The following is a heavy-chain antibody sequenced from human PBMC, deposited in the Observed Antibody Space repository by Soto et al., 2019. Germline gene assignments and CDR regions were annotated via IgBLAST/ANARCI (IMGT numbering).Heavy chain of an antibody. CDR3: AKVVRGIMAFYYYYGMDV. D-gene: IGHD3-16*01. CDR1: GFTFSSYA. Sequence: GGSLRLSCAASGFTFSSYAMSWVRQAPGKGLEWVSAISGSGGSTYYADSVKGRFTISRDNSKNTLYLQMNSLRAEDTAVYYCAKVVRGIMAFYYYYGMDVWGQGTTVTVSS. J-gene: IGHJ6*02. V-gene: IGHV3-23*01. CDR2: ISGSGGST.